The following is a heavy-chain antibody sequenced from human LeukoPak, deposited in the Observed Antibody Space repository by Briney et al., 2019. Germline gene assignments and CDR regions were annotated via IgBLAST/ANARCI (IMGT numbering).Heavy chain of an antibody. D-gene: IGHD6-13*01. CDR2: ISSSGTTI. Sequence: QPGGSLRLSCAASGFTFSSYEMNWVRQAPGKGLQWVSDISSSGTTIYYADSVKGRFTISRDNSKNTLYLQMNSLRAEDSAVYYCAKDLNVGSLGYFDSWGQGTLVTVSS. CDR1: GFTFSSYE. J-gene: IGHJ4*02. CDR3: AKDLNVGSLGYFDS. V-gene: IGHV3-48*03.